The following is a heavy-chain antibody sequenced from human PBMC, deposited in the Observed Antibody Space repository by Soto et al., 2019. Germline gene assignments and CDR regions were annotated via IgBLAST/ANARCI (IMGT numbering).Heavy chain of an antibody. CDR1: GGSISTSDYS. D-gene: IGHD3-3*01. CDR2: IYQSGRS. V-gene: IGHV4-30-2*01. CDR3: AREMTIFGVAPGGGVDV. J-gene: IGHJ6*02. Sequence: QLQLQEFGSGLVRPSQTVSLTCAVSGGSISTSDYSWSWIRQAPGRGLEWIGSIYQSGRSYYIPSLKSRATMSLDKSKNQFSLKITSAVAADTARYYCAREMTIFGVAPGGGVDVWGQGTTVTVS.